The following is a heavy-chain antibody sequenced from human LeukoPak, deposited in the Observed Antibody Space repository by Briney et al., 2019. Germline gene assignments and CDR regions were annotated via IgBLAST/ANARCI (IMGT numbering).Heavy chain of an antibody. Sequence: SVKVSCKASGFTFSNSAFQWVRQARGQRLEWIGWIVVGSDSTKYAQKFQERVSITRDMSTSTAYMELSSLRSEDTAVYYCATVAPEDYYFDYWGQGTLVTVSS. CDR1: GFTFSNSA. D-gene: IGHD3/OR15-3a*01. CDR2: IVVGSDST. V-gene: IGHV1-58*01. J-gene: IGHJ4*02. CDR3: ATVAPEDYYFDY.